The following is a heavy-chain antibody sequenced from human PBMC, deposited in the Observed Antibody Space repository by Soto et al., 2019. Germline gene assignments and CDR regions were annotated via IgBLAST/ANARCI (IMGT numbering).Heavy chain of an antibody. J-gene: IGHJ4*02. CDR2: ISAYNGNT. V-gene: IGHV1-18*01. Sequence: ASVKVSCKASGYTFTSYGISWVRQAPGQGLEWMGWISAYNGNTNYAQKLQGRVTMTTDTSTSTAYMELRSLRSDDTAVYYCARVRRITIFGVVILNYFDYWGQGTLVPVSS. D-gene: IGHD3-3*01. CDR1: GYTFTSYG. CDR3: ARVRRITIFGVVILNYFDY.